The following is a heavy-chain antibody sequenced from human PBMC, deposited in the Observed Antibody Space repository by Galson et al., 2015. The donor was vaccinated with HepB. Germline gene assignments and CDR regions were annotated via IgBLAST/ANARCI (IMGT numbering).Heavy chain of an antibody. CDR2: IYPGDSDT. CDR1: GYSFTSYW. D-gene: IGHD3-3*01. Sequence: QSGAEVKKPGESLKISCKGSGYSFTSYWIGWVRQMPGKGLEWMGIIYPGDSDTRYSPSFQGQVTISADKSISTAYLQWSSLKASDTAMYYCARSPPWGAYYDFWSGASAGDYWGQGTLVTVSS. CDR3: ARSPPWGAYYDFWSGASAGDY. J-gene: IGHJ4*02. V-gene: IGHV5-51*03.